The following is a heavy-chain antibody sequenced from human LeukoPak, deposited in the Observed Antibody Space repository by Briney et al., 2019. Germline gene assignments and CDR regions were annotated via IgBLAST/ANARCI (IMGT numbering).Heavy chain of an antibody. J-gene: IGHJ4*02. CDR1: GYTFTSYD. CDR3: ARDRGSSWYFIDY. V-gene: IGHV1-2*02. D-gene: IGHD6-13*01. Sequence: ASVKVSCKASGYTFTSYDINWVRQATGQGLEWMGWMNPNSGGTNYAQKFQGRVTMTRDTSISTAYMELSRLRSDDTAVYYCARDRGSSWYFIDYWGQGTLVTVSS. CDR2: MNPNSGGT.